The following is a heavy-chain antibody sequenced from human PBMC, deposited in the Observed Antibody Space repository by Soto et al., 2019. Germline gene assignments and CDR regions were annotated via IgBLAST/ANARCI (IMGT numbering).Heavy chain of an antibody. CDR1: GFTFSSYA. D-gene: IGHD3-16*02. CDR3: AKVDDYIWGSYLNIHF. J-gene: IGHJ4*02. CDR2: ISGSGGST. V-gene: IGHV3-23*01. Sequence: GGSLRLSCAASGFTFSSYAMSWVRQAPGKGLEWVSAISGSGGSTYYADSVKGRFTISRDNSKNTLYLQMNSLRAEDTAVYYCAKVDDYIWGSYLNIHFWGQGTLVSVSS.